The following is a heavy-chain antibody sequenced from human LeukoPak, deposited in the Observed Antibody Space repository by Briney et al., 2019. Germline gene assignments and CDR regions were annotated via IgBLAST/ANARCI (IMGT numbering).Heavy chain of an antibody. CDR2: INPNSGGT. CDR3: ARVSGETWIQLRLRRDYYYYYYMYV. CDR1: GYTFTGYY. V-gene: IGHV1-2*02. Sequence: ASVKVSCKASGYTFTGYYMHWVRQAPGQGLEWMGWINPNSGGTNYAQKFQGRVTMTRDTSISTAYMELSRLRSDDTAVYYCARVSGETWIQLRLRRDYYYYYYMYVWGKGTTVTVS. D-gene: IGHD5-18*01. J-gene: IGHJ6*03.